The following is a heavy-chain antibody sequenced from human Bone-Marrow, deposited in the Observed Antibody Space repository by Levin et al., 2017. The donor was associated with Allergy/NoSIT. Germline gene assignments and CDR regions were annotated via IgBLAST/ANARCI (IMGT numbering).Heavy chain of an antibody. V-gene: IGHV3-33*01. J-gene: IGHJ4*02. D-gene: IGHD3-3*01. CDR3: ARDRGDPRYYDFWSGYYRSYYFDY. CDR2: IWYDGSNK. Sequence: GGSLRLSCAASGFTFSSYGMHWVRQAPGKGLEWVAVIWYDGSNKYYADSVKGRFTISRDNSKNTLYLQMNSLRAEDTAVYYCARDRGDPRYYDFWSGYYRSYYFDYWGQGTLVTVSS. CDR1: GFTFSSYG.